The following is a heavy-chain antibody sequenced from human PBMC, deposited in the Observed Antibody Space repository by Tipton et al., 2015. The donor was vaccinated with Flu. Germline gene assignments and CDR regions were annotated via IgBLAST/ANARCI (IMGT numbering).Heavy chain of an antibody. CDR3: ARLSYYDVDLKNFYFDY. CDR2: IYPTGTT. D-gene: IGHD3-10*02. J-gene: IGHJ4*02. V-gene: IGHV4-39*01. CDR1: SGSIRSTNYF. Sequence: TLSLTCTVSSGSIRSTNYFCAWIRRPPGKGLELIGSIYPTGTTYYNPSLKSRVTISVDTSKRQFSLMLKSVTAADTAVYFCARLSYYDVDLKNFYFDYWGQGALVTVSS.